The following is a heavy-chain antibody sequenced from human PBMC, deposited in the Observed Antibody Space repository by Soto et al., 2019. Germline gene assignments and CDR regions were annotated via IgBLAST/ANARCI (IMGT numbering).Heavy chain of an antibody. CDR3: ARDRRDGWSPTTIFDI. CDR1: GFTFSSYW. CDR2: IKQDGSEE. V-gene: IGHV3-7*01. J-gene: IGHJ3*02. Sequence: GGSLRLSCAASGFTFSSYWMSWVRQAPGKGLEWVANIKQDGSEEYYVDSVKGRFTISRDNAKNSLYLQMNSLRAEDTAVYYCARDRRDGWSPTTIFDIWGQGTMVTVSS. D-gene: IGHD6-19*01.